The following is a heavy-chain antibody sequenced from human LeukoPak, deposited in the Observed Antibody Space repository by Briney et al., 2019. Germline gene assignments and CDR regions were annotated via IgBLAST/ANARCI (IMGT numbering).Heavy chain of an antibody. V-gene: IGHV3-48*03. D-gene: IGHD3-22*01. CDR3: ARVSAWLYLDY. Sequence: GGSLRLSCAASGFTFSSYEMNWVRQAPGKGLEWVSYISSSGSTIYYADSVKGRFTISRDNAKNSLYLQMNSLRAEDTAVYYCARVSAWLYLDYWGQGTLVTVSS. J-gene: IGHJ4*02. CDR2: ISSSGSTI. CDR1: GFTFSSYE.